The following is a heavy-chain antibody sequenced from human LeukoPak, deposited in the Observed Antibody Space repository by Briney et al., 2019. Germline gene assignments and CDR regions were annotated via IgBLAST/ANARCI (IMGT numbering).Heavy chain of an antibody. V-gene: IGHV3-53*01. J-gene: IGHJ3*02. CDR1: GFTFNSYA. Sequence: GGSLKLSCAASGFTFNSYAMNWVRQAPGKGLEWVSIIYNDGSTYYADSMKGRFTISRDNSKNMLYLQVNSLRAEDTAMYYCARNILFAFDIWGQGTMVTVSS. CDR3: ARNILFAFDI. CDR2: IYNDGST.